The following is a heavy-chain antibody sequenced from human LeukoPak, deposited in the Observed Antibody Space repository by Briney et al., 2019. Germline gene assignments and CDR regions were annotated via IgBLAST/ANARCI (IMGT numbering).Heavy chain of an antibody. CDR2: INPNSGGT. CDR3: AGGDYYGSGINDY. J-gene: IGHJ4*02. D-gene: IGHD3-10*01. V-gene: IGHV1-2*02. CDR1: GYTFTGYY. Sequence: ASVKVSCKASGYTFTGYYMHWVRQAPGQGLEWMGWINPNSGGTNYAKKFQGRVTMTRDTSISTAYMELSRLRSDDTAVYYCAGGDYYGSGINDYWGQGTLVTVSS.